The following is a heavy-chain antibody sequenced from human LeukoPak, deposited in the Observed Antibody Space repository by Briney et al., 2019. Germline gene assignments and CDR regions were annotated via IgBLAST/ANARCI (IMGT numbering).Heavy chain of an antibody. Sequence: SGGSLRLSCAASGFTFSSYSMNWVRQAPGKGLEWVSSISSSSSYIYYADSVKGRFTISRDNAKNSLYLQMNSLRAEDTAVYYCARDLWRYSSVKTAGGSWGQGTLVTVSS. V-gene: IGHV3-21*01. CDR2: ISSSSSYI. D-gene: IGHD6-25*01. CDR3: ARDLWRYSSVKTAGGS. J-gene: IGHJ5*02. CDR1: GFTFSSYS.